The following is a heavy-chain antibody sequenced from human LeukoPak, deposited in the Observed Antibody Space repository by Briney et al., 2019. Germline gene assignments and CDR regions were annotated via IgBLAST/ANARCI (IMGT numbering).Heavy chain of an antibody. J-gene: IGHJ3*02. Sequence: GESLKISSKGSGYSFTNYWIGWVREMPGKGLEWLGFIYPGDSDTTYSPSFQGQVTISADKSITTAYLQWSSLKASDTAMYYCARARAARAPSDAFDIWGQGTMVTVSS. CDR3: ARARAARAPSDAFDI. D-gene: IGHD6-6*01. CDR1: GYSFTNYW. V-gene: IGHV5-51*01. CDR2: IYPGDSDT.